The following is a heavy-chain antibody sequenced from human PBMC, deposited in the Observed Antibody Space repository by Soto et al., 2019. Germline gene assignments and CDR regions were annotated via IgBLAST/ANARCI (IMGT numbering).Heavy chain of an antibody. D-gene: IGHD6-19*01. Sequence: ASVKVSCKASGYTFSAYYVHWVRQAPGQGLEWMGWINPKSGGTKYAQKFQGRVTMTRDTSISTAYMDLSRLRSDDTAVYYCARVSSGWYPYYFDSWGQGTLATVSS. CDR3: ARVSSGWYPYYFDS. V-gene: IGHV1-2*02. CDR1: GYTFSAYY. J-gene: IGHJ4*02. CDR2: INPKSGGT.